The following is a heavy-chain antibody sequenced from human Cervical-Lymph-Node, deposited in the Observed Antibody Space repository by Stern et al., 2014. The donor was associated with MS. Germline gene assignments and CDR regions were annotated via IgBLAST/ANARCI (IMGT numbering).Heavy chain of an antibody. CDR1: GGSISSGSSS. V-gene: IGHV4-61*02. CDR2: VYSRGSA. Sequence: VQLVESGPGLVKPSQTLSLTCTVSGGSISSGSSSWSWIRQPAGKGLEWIGRVYSRGSANYNPSLQGRVTISVDTSKNPISLKMPSVTAADTAVYYCASPLYCVGVSCTDYWGQGTLVTVSS. J-gene: IGHJ4*02. CDR3: ASPLYCVGVSCTDY. D-gene: IGHD2-21*01.